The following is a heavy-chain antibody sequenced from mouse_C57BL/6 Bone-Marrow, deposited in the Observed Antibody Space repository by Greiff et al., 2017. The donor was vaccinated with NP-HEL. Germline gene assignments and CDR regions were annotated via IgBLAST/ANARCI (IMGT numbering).Heavy chain of an antibody. Sequence: EVMLVESGGDLVKPGGSLKLSCAASGFTFSSYGMSWVRQTPDKRLEWVATISSGGSYTYYPDSVKGRFTISRDNAKNTLYLQMSSLKSEDTALYYFASPYCYDVARFAYWGQGTLVTVSA. CDR2: ISSGGSYT. CDR3: ASPYCYDVARFAY. D-gene: IGHD2-12*01. V-gene: IGHV5-6*02. J-gene: IGHJ3*01. CDR1: GFTFSSYG.